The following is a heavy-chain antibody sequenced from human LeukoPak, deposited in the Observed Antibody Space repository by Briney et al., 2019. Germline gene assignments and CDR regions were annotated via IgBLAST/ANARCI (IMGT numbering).Heavy chain of an antibody. J-gene: IGHJ3*02. Sequence: PGGSLRLSCAASGFTFTDYWMGWVRPAPGKGLEWVANIKEDGSDKYYVDSVKGRFTISRDNAKNSLSLLMNSLRAEDTAVYYCARDLSSRGYTYGTPAFTFDIWGQGTKVTVSS. CDR3: ARDLSSRGYTYGTPAFTFDI. D-gene: IGHD5-18*01. CDR1: GFTFTDYW. V-gene: IGHV3-7*01. CDR2: IKEDGSDK.